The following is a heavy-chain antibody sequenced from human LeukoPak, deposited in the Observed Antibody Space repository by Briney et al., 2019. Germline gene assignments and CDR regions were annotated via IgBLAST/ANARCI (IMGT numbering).Heavy chain of an antibody. CDR3: ALGGPAAGTHY. CDR1: GFSVSSNY. D-gene: IGHD6-13*01. CDR2: VYRDGST. Sequence: GGSLRLSYAASGFSVSSNYMNSGRQDPGEWLEWDSVVYRDGSTYSADSVKGRFTISRDNSKNTLYLQMNSLRADDTAVYYCALGGPAAGTHYWGQGTLVTVSS. V-gene: IGHV3-53*01. J-gene: IGHJ4*02.